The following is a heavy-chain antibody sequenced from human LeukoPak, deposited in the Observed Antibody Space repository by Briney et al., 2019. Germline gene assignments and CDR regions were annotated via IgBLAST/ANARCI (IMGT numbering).Heavy chain of an antibody. CDR1: GGSISSFY. CDR2: ISYSGST. Sequence: SETLSLTCTVSGGSISSFYWSWIRQPPGKGLEWIGYISYSGSTNYNPSLKSRVTISVDTSKSQFSLRLSSATAADTAMYYCARHGTPGTNLNWFDPWGQGTLVTVSS. V-gene: IGHV4-59*01. CDR3: ARHGTPGTNLNWFDP. J-gene: IGHJ5*02. D-gene: IGHD1-1*01.